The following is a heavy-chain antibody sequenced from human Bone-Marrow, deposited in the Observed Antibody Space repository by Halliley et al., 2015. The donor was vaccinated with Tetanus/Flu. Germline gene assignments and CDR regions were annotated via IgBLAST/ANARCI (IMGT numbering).Heavy chain of an antibody. CDR2: IRSKANGYAT. V-gene: IGHV3-73*01. CDR3: LYGGSLFDM. Sequence: SLRLSCAASGFILGGSIEHWVRQASGKGPEWIGRIRSKANGYATAYAASVRGRFTVSRDDTKNMAFLLLNSLKTEDTALYYCLYGGSLFDMWGQGTMVTVSS. CDR1: GFILGGSI. J-gene: IGHJ3*02. D-gene: IGHD2-15*01.